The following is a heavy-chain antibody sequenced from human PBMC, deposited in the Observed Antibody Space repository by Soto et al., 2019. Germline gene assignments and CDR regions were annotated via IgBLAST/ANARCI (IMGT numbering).Heavy chain of an antibody. D-gene: IGHD4-17*01. V-gene: IGHV4-61*05. J-gene: IGHJ3*02. Sequence: SETLSLTCTVSGGSVDSNRYYWAWIRQPPGKGLEWIGYIYYSGSTNYNPSLKSRVTISVDTSKNQFSLKLSSVTAADTAVYYCARLHHYGEGAFDIWGQGTMVTVSS. CDR1: GGSVDSNRYY. CDR2: IYYSGST. CDR3: ARLHHYGEGAFDI.